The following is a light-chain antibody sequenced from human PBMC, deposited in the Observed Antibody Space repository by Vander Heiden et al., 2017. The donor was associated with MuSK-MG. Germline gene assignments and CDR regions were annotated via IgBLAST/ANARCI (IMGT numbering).Light chain of an antibody. Sequence: DIQMTPSPSTLSASVGDRVTITFRASQSISSWLSWYQQKPGKAPKLLIYKASSLESGVPSRFSGSGSGTEFTLTISSLQPDDFATYYCQQYNSYPFTFGHGTKVDIK. CDR2: KAS. V-gene: IGKV1-5*03. CDR3: QQYNSYPFT. CDR1: QSISSW. J-gene: IGKJ3*01.